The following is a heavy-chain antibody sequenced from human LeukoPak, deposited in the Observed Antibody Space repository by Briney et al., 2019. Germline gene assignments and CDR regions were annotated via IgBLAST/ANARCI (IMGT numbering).Heavy chain of an antibody. J-gene: IGHJ5*02. CDR1: GYTFTSYG. Sequence: ASVKVSCKASGYTFTSYGISWVRQAPGQGLEWMGWISAYNGNTNYAQNLQGRVTMTTDTSTSTAYMELRSLRSDDTAVYYCARGLARKGGIAAVWVWFDPWGHGTLVTVSS. CDR3: ARGLARKGGIAAVWVWFDP. D-gene: IGHD6-13*01. CDR2: ISAYNGNT. V-gene: IGHV1-18*01.